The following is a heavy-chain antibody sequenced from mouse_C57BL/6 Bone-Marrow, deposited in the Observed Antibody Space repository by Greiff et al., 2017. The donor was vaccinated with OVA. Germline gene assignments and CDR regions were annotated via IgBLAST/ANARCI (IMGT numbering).Heavy chain of an antibody. V-gene: IGHV1-81*01. D-gene: IGHD1-1*02. Sequence: VKLVESGAELARPGASVKLSCKASGYTFTSYGISWVKQRTGQGLEWIGEIYPRSGNTYYNEKFKGKATLTADKSSSTAYMELRSLTSEDSAVYFCARAGWLYYFDYWGQGTTLTVSS. CDR3: ARAGWLYYFDY. CDR1: GYTFTSYG. CDR2: IYPRSGNT. J-gene: IGHJ2*01.